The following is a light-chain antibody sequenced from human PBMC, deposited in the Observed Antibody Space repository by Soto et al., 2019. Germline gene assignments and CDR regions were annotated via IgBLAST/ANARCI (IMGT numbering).Light chain of an antibody. CDR1: SSNIGSNP. Sequence: QSVLSQPPSASGTPGQRVTISCSGRSSNIGSNPVNWYQHLPGSAPKLLIFSNNQRPSGVPDRFSGSKSGTSASLAITGLQSEDEADYYCEAWDDSLNGPGFGTGTKVTVL. CDR3: EAWDDSLNGPG. J-gene: IGLJ1*01. V-gene: IGLV1-44*01. CDR2: SNN.